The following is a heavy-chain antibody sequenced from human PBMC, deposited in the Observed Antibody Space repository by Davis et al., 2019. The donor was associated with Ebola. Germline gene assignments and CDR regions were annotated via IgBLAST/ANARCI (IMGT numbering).Heavy chain of an antibody. D-gene: IGHD2-2*01. Sequence: SVKVSCKASGGTFSSYAISWVRQAPGQGLEWMGGIIPIFGTANYAQKFQGRVTITADESTSTAYMELSSLRSEDTAVYYCARAQDIVVVSNYYYMDVWGKGTTVTVSS. J-gene: IGHJ6*03. CDR2: IIPIFGTA. CDR1: GGTFSSYA. CDR3: ARAQDIVVVSNYYYMDV. V-gene: IGHV1-69*13.